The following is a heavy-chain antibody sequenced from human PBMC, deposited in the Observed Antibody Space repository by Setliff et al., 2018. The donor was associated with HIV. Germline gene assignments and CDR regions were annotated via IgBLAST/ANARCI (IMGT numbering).Heavy chain of an antibody. J-gene: IGHJ4*01. CDR3: ARASKYGVRYYFDY. Sequence: PSQTLSLTCAISGDSVSSDTAAWNWIRQSPSRGLEWLGRTYYRSKWYNDYAPSVKSLIGINPDTSKNQFSLQLNSVTPDETAVYFCARASKYGVRYYFDYWGLGTLVTVSS. CDR2: TYYRSKWYN. V-gene: IGHV6-1*01. CDR1: GDSVSSDTAA. D-gene: IGHD4-17*01.